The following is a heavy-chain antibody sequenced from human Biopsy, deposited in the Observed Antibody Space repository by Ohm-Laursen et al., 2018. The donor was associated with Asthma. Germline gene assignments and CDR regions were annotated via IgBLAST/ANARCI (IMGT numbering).Heavy chain of an antibody. V-gene: IGHV4-39*01. J-gene: IGHJ5*02. Sequence: TLSLTCTVSGASMTTSNFWAWIRQPPGRGLEWLGSGYYSGGSLYRTSLMSRLTMSVDTSRRQFSLRLTSVTAADTGVYYCARHWSGNGWADVHNWFDPWGPGTVVTVSS. D-gene: IGHD6-19*01. CDR1: GASMTTSNF. CDR3: ARHWSGNGWADVHNWFDP. CDR2: GYYSGGS.